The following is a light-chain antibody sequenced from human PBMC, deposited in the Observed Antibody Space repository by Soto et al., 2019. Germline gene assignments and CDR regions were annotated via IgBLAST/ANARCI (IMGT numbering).Light chain of an antibody. Sequence: QSVLTQPASVSGSPGQTITISCTGTSSNVGGYNDVSWYQLHPGKAPKLMVYDVTNRPSGVSNRFSGSKSGNSASLTISGLQAEDEADYYCRSYTSSTAYVFGAGTKLTVL. V-gene: IGLV2-14*01. CDR1: SSNVGGYND. J-gene: IGLJ1*01. CDR3: RSYTSSTAYV. CDR2: DVT.